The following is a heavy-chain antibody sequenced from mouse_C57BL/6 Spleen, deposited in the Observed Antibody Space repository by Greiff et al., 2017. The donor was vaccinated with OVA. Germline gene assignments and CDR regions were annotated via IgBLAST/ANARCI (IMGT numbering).Heavy chain of an antibody. Sequence: DVKLVESGGGLVKPGGSLKLSCAASGFTFSDYGMHWVRQAPEQGLEWVAYISSGSSTIYYADTVKGRFTISRANAKNTLFLQLTSLRSEDTAMYYCAREGHYFDYWGQGTTLTVSS. V-gene: IGHV5-17*01. CDR1: GFTFSDYG. J-gene: IGHJ2*01. CDR3: AREGHYFDY. CDR2: ISSGSSTI.